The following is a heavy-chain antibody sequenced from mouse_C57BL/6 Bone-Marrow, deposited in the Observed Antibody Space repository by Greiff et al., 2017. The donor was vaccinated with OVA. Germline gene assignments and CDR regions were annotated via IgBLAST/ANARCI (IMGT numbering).Heavy chain of an antibody. D-gene: IGHD1-1*01. J-gene: IGHJ1*03. V-gene: IGHV14-2*01. CDR3: AQDYYYGSSWDWYFDV. Sequence: EVQLQQSGAELVKPGASVKLSCTASGFNIKDYYMHWVKQRTEQGLEWIGRIDPEDGETQYAPKFQGKATITADTSSNTAYLQLSSLTSEDTAVYYCAQDYYYGSSWDWYFDVWGTGTTVTVSS. CDR1: GFNIKDYY. CDR2: IDPEDGET.